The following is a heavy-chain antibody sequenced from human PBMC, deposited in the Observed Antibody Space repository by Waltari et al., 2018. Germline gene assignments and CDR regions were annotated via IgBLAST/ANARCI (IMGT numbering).Heavy chain of an antibody. CDR1: GYTFTRYG. V-gene: IGHV1-18*04. CDR2: VSPHNGDT. CDR3: ARGAPYGDYLPCDY. D-gene: IGHD4-17*01. J-gene: IGHJ4*02. Sequence: QVQLVQSGAEVEKPGASVKVSCKAIGYTFTRYGISRVRQAPGQGLEWMGWVSPHNGDTDYAQKFQGRVTMATDTFMNTAYMELRSLRPDDTAVYYCARGAPYGDYLPCDYWGQGTLVTVSS.